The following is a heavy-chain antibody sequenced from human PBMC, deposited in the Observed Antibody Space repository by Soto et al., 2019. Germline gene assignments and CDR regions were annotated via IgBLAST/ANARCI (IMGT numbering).Heavy chain of an antibody. J-gene: IGHJ1*01. V-gene: IGHV1-69*01. CDR3: ARGWKDFPH. CDR1: GGTFSSYA. CDR2: IIPVFGTA. Sequence: QVQLVQSGAEVKKPGSSVKVSCKASGGTFSSYAISWVRQAPGQGLECMGGIIPVFGTANYAQKFQGRVTINAAESTITAYMKLSSLRPEATAVYYCARGWKDFPHWGQGTLVTVSS. D-gene: IGHD1-1*01.